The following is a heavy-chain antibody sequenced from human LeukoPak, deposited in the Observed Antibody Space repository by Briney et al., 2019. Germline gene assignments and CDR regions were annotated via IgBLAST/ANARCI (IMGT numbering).Heavy chain of an antibody. Sequence: GASVKVSCKASGGTFSSYAISWVRQAPGQGLEWMGGIIPILGTANYAQKFQGRVTITADESTSTAYMELSSLRSEDTAVYYCATVYYYDSSGYSLLRYYYGMDVWGQGTTVTVSS. CDR2: IIPILGTA. D-gene: IGHD3-22*01. CDR1: GGTFSSYA. V-gene: IGHV1-69*01. CDR3: ATVYYYDSSGYSLLRYYYGMDV. J-gene: IGHJ6*02.